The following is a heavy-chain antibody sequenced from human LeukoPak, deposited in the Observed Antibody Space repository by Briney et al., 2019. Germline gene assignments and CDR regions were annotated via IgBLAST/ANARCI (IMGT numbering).Heavy chain of an antibody. CDR2: ISSSGSTI. CDR3: ARSDILTSPFDY. CDR1: GFTFSSYE. D-gene: IGHD3-9*01. J-gene: IGHJ4*02. Sequence: PGGSLRLSCAASGFTFSSYEMNWVRQAPGKGLEWVSYISSSGSTIYYADSVKGRFTISRDNAKNSLYLQMNSLRAEDTALFYCARSDILTSPFDYWGQGTLVTVSS. V-gene: IGHV3-48*03.